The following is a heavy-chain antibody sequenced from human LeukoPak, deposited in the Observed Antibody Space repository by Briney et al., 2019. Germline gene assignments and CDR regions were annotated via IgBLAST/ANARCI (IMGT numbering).Heavy chain of an antibody. CDR3: AREIGSGSYTGD. CDR1: GGTFSSYA. CDR2: IIPIFGTA. Sequence: GASVKVSCKASGGTFSSYAISWVRQAPGQGLEWMGGIIPIFGTANYAQKFQGRVTITADKSTCTAYIELSSLRSEDTAVSYCAREIGSGSYTGDWGQGTLVTVSS. D-gene: IGHD3-10*01. V-gene: IGHV1-69*06. J-gene: IGHJ4*02.